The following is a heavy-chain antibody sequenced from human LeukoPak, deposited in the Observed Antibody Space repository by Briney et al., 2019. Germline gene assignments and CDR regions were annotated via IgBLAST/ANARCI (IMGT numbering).Heavy chain of an antibody. J-gene: IGHJ4*02. Sequence: SETLSVTCAVSGYSISSGYYWGWIRQPPGKGLEWIGSIYHSGSTYYNPSLKSRVTISVDTSKNQFSLKLSSVTAADTAVYYCARDRYGDFTRADFDYWGQGTLVTVSS. CDR2: IYHSGST. CDR3: ARDRYGDFTRADFDY. D-gene: IGHD4-17*01. V-gene: IGHV4-38-2*02. CDR1: GYSISSGYY.